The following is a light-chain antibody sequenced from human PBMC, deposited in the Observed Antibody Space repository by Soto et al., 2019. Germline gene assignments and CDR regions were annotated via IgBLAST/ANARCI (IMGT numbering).Light chain of an antibody. V-gene: IGKV3-15*01. J-gene: IGKJ1*01. CDR3: QQFNDWPRT. CDR2: GAS. CDR1: QSVTSN. Sequence: EIVMTQSPVTLSVSPGERATLSCRASQSVTSNLAWYQQKPGQAPRLLIYGASTRATGIPARFSGRGSGTEFTSTTSNLQSEDFAIYYCQQFNDWPRTFGQGTKVEIK.